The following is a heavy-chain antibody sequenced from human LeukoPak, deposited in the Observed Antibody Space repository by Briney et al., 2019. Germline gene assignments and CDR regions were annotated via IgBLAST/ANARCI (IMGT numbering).Heavy chain of an antibody. J-gene: IGHJ4*02. CDR3: ARAADYDFWSGYYFDY. CDR2: IYYSGST. CDR1: GGSISSYY. V-gene: IGHV4-59*01. Sequence: SETLSLTCTVSGGSISSYYWSWIRQPPGKGLEWIGYIYYSGSTNYNPSLKSRVTISVDTSKNQFSLKLSSVTAADTAVYYCARAADYDFWSGYYFDYWGQETLVTVSS. D-gene: IGHD3-3*01.